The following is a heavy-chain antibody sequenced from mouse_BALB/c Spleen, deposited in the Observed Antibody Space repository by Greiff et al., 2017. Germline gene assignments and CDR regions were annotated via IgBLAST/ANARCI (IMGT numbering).Heavy chain of an antibody. Sequence: GQLQESGAELVRPGVSVKISCKGSGYTFTDYAMHWVKQSHAKSLEWIGVISTYYGDAIYNQKFKGKATMTVDKSSSTAYMELARLTSEDSAIYYCARETLYYFDYWGQGTTLTVSS. V-gene: IGHV1S137*01. CDR2: ISTYYGDA. CDR3: ARETLYYFDY. CDR1: GYTFTDYA. J-gene: IGHJ2*01.